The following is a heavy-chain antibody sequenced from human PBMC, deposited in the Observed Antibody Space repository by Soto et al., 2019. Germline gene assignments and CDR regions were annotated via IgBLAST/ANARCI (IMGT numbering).Heavy chain of an antibody. V-gene: IGHV1-2*04. CDR3: ARDLGYSSSSLWFDP. CDR1: GYTFTGYY. Sequence: AASVKVSCKASGYTFTGYYMHWVRRAPGQGLEWMGWINPNSGGTNYAQKFQGWVTMTRDTSISTAYMELSRLRSDDTAVYYCARDLGYSSSSLWFDPWGQGTLVTVSS. CDR2: INPNSGGT. J-gene: IGHJ5*02. D-gene: IGHD6-13*01.